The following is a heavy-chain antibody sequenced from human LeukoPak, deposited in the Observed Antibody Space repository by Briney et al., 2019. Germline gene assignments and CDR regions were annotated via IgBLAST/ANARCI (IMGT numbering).Heavy chain of an antibody. CDR1: RFTFSSYS. V-gene: IGHV3-21*01. CDR3: ARDGREVPEGGGFDY. Sequence: GESLRLSCAASRFTFSSYSMNWVRQAPGKGLEWVSSISSSSSYIYYADSVKGRFTISRDNAKNSLYLQMNSLRAEDTAVYYCARDGREVPEGGGFDYWGQGTLVTVSS. J-gene: IGHJ4*02. D-gene: IGHD2-2*01. CDR2: ISSSSSYI.